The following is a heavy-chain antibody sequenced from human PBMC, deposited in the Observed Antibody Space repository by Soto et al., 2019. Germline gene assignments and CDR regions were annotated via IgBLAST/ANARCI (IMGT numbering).Heavy chain of an antibody. D-gene: IGHD3-16*01. Sequence: QVQLQESGPGLVKSSQSLSLTCTVSGGSTSSDNYWSWIRQPPGKGLEWIGHIYYSGNTDYNPSLKSRLAISIDTSKNQFSLKLSSVTAADTAVYFCAREGGESSDGLYYFDSWGQGSLVTLCS. J-gene: IGHJ4*02. V-gene: IGHV4-30-4*01. CDR2: IYYSGNT. CDR1: GGSTSSDNY. CDR3: AREGGESSDGLYYFDS.